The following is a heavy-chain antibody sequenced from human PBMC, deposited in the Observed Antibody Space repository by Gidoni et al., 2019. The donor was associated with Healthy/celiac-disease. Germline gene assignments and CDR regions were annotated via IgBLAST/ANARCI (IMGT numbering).Heavy chain of an antibody. J-gene: IGHJ5*02. D-gene: IGHD3-3*01. CDR3: AHRGGYYDFWSGYYPQENWFDP. CDR1: GFSLSTSGVG. Sequence: QITLKESGPTLVKPTQTLTLTCTFSGFSLSTSGVGVGWIRQPPGKALEWLALIYWDDDKRYSPSLKSRLTITKDTSKNQVVLTMTNMDPVDTATYYCAHRGGYYDFWSGYYPQENWFDPWGREPWSPSPQ. V-gene: IGHV2-5*02. CDR2: IYWDDDK.